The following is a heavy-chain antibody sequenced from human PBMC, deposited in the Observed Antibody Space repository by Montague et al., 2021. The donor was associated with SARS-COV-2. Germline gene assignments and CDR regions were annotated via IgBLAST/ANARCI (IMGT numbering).Heavy chain of an antibody. D-gene: IGHD3-3*01. CDR1: GFTFRSHW. CDR3: ARGVGITIFGDHSLEGDYYYSMDV. CDR2: IDNDGSST. V-gene: IGHV3-74*01. J-gene: IGHJ6*02. Sequence: SLRLSCAASGFTFRSHWMHWVRQVPEKGLVWVSRIDNDGSSTNYVDSVKGRFTISRDNAKNTLDLQMNSLRVEDTAVYYCARGVGITIFGDHSLEGDYYYSMDVWGQGTAVTVSS.